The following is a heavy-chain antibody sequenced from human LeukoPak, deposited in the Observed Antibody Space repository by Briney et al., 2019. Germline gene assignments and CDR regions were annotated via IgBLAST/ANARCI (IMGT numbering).Heavy chain of an antibody. J-gene: IGHJ6*02. Sequence: PSQTLSLTCTVSGGSISSGGYYWSWIRQPPGKGLEWIGYIYHSGSTYYNPSLKSRVTISVDRSKNQFSLKLSSVTAADTAVYYCARDKPPKATMGTGYYYYGMDVWGQGTTVTVSS. V-gene: IGHV4-30-2*01. CDR2: IYHSGST. D-gene: IGHD4/OR15-4a*01. CDR3: ARDKPPKATMGTGYYYYGMDV. CDR1: GGSISSGGYY.